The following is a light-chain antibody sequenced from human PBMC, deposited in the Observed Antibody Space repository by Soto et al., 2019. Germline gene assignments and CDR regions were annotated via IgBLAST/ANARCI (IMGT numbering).Light chain of an antibody. V-gene: IGLV3-1*01. CDR1: KLGDKY. CDR2: QDS. Sequence: SYELTQPPSVSVSPGQTASITCSGDKLGDKYACWYQQKPGQSPVLVIYQDSKRPSGIPERFSGSNSGNTATLTISGTQAMDEADYYCKAWDSSTRLVFGGGTKLTVL. CDR3: KAWDSSTRLV. J-gene: IGLJ2*01.